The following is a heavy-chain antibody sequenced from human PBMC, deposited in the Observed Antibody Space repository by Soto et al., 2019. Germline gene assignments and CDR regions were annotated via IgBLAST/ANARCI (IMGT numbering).Heavy chain of an antibody. V-gene: IGHV4-39*01. Sequence: QLQLQESGPGLVKPSETLSLTCTVPGASISSSDYFWGWIRQPPGKGLEWIGLFSSSGRTFHNPSLKSRLSMYVDTCKNQFSLRLSSVTAADTAVYFCARLPGTTVAGTGTDFWGQGTLVAVSS. CDR3: ARLPGTTVAGTGTDF. CDR1: GASISSSDYF. CDR2: FSSSGRT. J-gene: IGHJ4*02. D-gene: IGHD6-19*01.